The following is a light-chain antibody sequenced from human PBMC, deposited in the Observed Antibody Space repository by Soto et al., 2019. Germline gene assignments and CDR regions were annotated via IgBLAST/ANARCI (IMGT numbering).Light chain of an antibody. Sequence: QSVLTQPPSVSATPGQKVTISCSGSSSNIGNNYVSWYQQFPGAAPKLLIYDNYWRPSGIPDRFSASKSGTSATLGITGLQTGDEADYYCATWDSSLSAVVVGGRTKVTVL. J-gene: IGLJ2*01. CDR2: DNY. V-gene: IGLV1-51*01. CDR3: ATWDSSLSAVV. CDR1: SSNIGNNY.